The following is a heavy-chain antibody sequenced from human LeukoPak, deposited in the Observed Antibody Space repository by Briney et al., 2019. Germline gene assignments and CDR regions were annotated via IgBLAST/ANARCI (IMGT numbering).Heavy chain of an antibody. V-gene: IGHV3-23*01. CDR2: ISGSGGST. CDR3: AKADRYCSSTSCYKWGPGYYYYMDV. CDR1: GFTFSSYA. Sequence: QPGGSLRLSCAASGFTFSSYAMSWVRQAPGKGLEWVSAISGSGGSTYYADSVKGRFTISRDNSKNTPYLQMNSLRAEDTAVYYCAKADRYCSSTSCYKWGPGYYYYMDVWGKGTTVTVSS. D-gene: IGHD2-2*02. J-gene: IGHJ6*03.